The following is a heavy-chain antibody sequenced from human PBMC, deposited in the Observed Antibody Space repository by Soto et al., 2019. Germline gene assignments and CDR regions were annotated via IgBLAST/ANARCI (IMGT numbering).Heavy chain of an antibody. CDR2: IYHSGST. D-gene: IGHD6-13*01. CDR3: ARRHSSSWYGLDY. CDR1: GYSISSGYY. J-gene: IGHJ4*02. Sequence: PSETLSLTCAVSGYSISSGYYWGWIRQPPGKGLEWIGSIYHSGSTYYSPSLKSRVSISVDTSKNQFSLRLSSVTAADTAMYYCARRHSSSWYGLDYWGQGTLVTVSS. V-gene: IGHV4-38-2*01.